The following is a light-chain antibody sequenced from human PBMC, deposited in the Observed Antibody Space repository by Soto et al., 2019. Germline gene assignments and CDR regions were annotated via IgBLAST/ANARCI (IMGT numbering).Light chain of an antibody. Sequence: QSALTQPPSASGSPGQSVTISCTGTSSDVGGYNYVSWYQQHPGKAPKLMIYEVSKRPSGVPDRFSGSKSGNTASLTVSGLQAEEEADYYCSSYAGSNNLGVFGTGTKAPS. J-gene: IGLJ1*01. V-gene: IGLV2-8*01. CDR1: SSDVGGYNY. CDR2: EVS. CDR3: SSYAGSNNLGV.